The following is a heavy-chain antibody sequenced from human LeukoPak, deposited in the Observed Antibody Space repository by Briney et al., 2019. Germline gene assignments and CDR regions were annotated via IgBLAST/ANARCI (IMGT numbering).Heavy chain of an antibody. D-gene: IGHD2-2*01. J-gene: IGHJ4*02. CDR1: GFTFSSYS. V-gene: IGHV3-48*01. CDR2: ISSSSSTI. Sequence: PGGSLRLSCAASGFTFSSYSMNWVRQAPGKGLEWVSYISSSSSTIYYADSVKGRFTISRDNAKNSLYLQMNSLRAEDTAVYYCARDSRGNFDYWGQGTLVTVSS. CDR3: ARDSRGNFDY.